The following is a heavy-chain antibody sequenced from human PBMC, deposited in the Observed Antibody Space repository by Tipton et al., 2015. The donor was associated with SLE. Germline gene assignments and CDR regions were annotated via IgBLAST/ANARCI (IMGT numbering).Heavy chain of an antibody. D-gene: IGHD4-17*01. CDR3: ARRAVTNDWYFDL. CDR2: ISSSGSTI. J-gene: IGHJ2*01. V-gene: IGHV3-48*03. CDR1: GFTFSSYE. Sequence: SLRLSCAASGFTFSSYEMNWVRQAPGKGLEWVSYISSSGSTIYYADSVKGRFTISRDNAKNSLYLQMNSLRAEDTAVYYCARRAVTNDWYFDLWGRGTLVTVSS.